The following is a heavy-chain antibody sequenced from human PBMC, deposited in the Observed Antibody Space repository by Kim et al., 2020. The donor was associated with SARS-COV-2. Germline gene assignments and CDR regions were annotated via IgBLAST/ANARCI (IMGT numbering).Heavy chain of an antibody. CDR3: ARHVKRGGVPRSRDY. D-gene: IGHD3-10*01. Sequence: PSLKSRVTISVDTSKNQFSLKLSSVTAADTAVYYCARHVKRGGVPRSRDYWGQGTLVTVSS. J-gene: IGHJ4*02. V-gene: IGHV4-39*01.